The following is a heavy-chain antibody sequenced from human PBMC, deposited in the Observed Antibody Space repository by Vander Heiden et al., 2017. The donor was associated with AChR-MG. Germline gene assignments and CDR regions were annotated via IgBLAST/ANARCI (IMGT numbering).Heavy chain of an antibody. CDR3: AKDLEVYYYGSGIESNAFDI. Sequence: EVQLLESGGGLVHPGGSLRPSCPASGFTFSSYAMYGVRQAPGRGLGWVSAISGSGGSTYYADSVKGRFTISRDNSKNTLYLQMSSLRAEDTAVYYCAKDLEVYYYGSGIESNAFDIWGQGTMVTVSS. CDR2: ISGSGGST. D-gene: IGHD3-10*01. J-gene: IGHJ3*02. CDR1: GFTFSSYA. V-gene: IGHV3-23*01.